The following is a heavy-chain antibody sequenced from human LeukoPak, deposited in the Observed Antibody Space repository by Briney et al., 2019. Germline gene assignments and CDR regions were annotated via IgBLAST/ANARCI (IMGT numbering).Heavy chain of an antibody. CDR3: AKDHGYSYGYRMNPKRLIDY. D-gene: IGHD5-18*01. V-gene: IGHV3-23*01. CDR1: GFTFSSYA. J-gene: IGHJ4*02. CDR2: ISGSGGST. Sequence: QSGGSLRLSCAASGFTFSSYAMSWVRQAPGKGLEWVSAISGSGGSTYYADSVKGRFTISRDNSKNTLYLQMNSLRAEDTAVYYCAKDHGYSYGYRMNPKRLIDYWGQGTLVTVSS.